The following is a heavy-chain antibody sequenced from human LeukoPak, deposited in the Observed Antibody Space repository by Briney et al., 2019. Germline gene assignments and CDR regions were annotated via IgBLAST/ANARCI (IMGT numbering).Heavy chain of an antibody. J-gene: IGHJ4*02. V-gene: IGHV5-51*01. CDR3: ATHSFYGDYVDYFDY. D-gene: IGHD4-17*01. CDR1: GYSFTSYW. Sequence: GESLKISCKGSGYSFTSYWIGWVRQMPGKGLEWMGIIYPGDSDTRYSPSFQGQVTISADKSISTAYLQWSSLKASDTAMYYCATHSFYGDYVDYFDYWGQGTLVTVSS. CDR2: IYPGDSDT.